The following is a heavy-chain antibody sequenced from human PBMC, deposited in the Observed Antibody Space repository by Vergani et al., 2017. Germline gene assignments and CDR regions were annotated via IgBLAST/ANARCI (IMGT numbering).Heavy chain of an antibody. Sequence: EVQLVESGGGLVQPGRSLRLSCTASGISFSNYTINWVRQAPGKGLEWVASISSSSAYIDYVDSIKGRFTISRDNAKRSVFLQMNSLRAEDTAVYYCARTGEWMRSNNGPPDYVFALDVWGQGTTVIVSS. CDR1: GISFSNYT. CDR2: ISSSSAYI. J-gene: IGHJ6*02. D-gene: IGHD3-10*01. V-gene: IGHV3-21*01. CDR3: ARTGEWMRSNNGPPDYVFALDV.